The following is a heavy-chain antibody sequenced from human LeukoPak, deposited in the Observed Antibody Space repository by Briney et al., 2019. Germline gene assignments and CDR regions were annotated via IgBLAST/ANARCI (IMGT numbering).Heavy chain of an antibody. D-gene: IGHD6-19*01. CDR2: ISPNSGGT. CDR1: GYTFTGYY. V-gene: IGHV1-2*02. Sequence: ASVKVSCKASGYTFTGYYMHWVRQAPGQGLEWMGWISPNSGGTNYAQKFQGRVTMTRDTSISTAYMELSRLRSDDTAVYYCARWALAVAGLHFDYWGQGTLVTVSS. J-gene: IGHJ4*02. CDR3: ARWALAVAGLHFDY.